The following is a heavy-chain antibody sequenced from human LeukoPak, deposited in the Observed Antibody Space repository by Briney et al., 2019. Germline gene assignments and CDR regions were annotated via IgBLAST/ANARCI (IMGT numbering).Heavy chain of an antibody. Sequence: ASVKVSCKASGYTFTGYYMHWVRQAPGQGLEWMGRINPNSGGTNYAQKFQGRVTMTRDTSISTAYMELSRLRSDDTAVYYCARALRSRNRWFDPWGQGTLVTVSS. V-gene: IGHV1-2*06. CDR3: ARALRSRNRWFDP. D-gene: IGHD2/OR15-2a*01. CDR2: INPNSGGT. J-gene: IGHJ5*02. CDR1: GYTFTGYY.